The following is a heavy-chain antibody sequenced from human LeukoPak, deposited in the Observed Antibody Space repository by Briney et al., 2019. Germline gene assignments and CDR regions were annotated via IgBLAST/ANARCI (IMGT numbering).Heavy chain of an antibody. J-gene: IGHJ5*02. V-gene: IGHV1-18*01. CDR1: GYTFTSYG. Sequence: ASVKVSCKASGYTFTSYGISWVRQAPGQGLEWMGWISAYNGNTNYAQKLQGRVTMTTDTSTSTAYMELRSLRSDDTAVYYCARVTYDFWSGYYGWFDPWGQGTLVTVSS. D-gene: IGHD3-3*01. CDR3: ARVTYDFWSGYYGWFDP. CDR2: ISAYNGNT.